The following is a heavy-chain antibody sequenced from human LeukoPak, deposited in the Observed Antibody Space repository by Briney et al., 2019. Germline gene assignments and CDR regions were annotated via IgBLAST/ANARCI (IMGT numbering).Heavy chain of an antibody. CDR3: ARGFPTSRLRFLEWLQTSYDP. V-gene: IGHV1-69*05. J-gene: IGHJ5*02. CDR1: GGTFSSYA. Sequence: SVKVSCKAFGGTFSSYAISWVRQAPGQGLEWMGGIIPIFGTANYAQKFQGRVTITTDESTSTAYMELSSLRSEDTAVYYCARGFPTSRLRFLEWLQTSYDPWGQGTLVTVSS. D-gene: IGHD3-3*01. CDR2: IIPIFGTA.